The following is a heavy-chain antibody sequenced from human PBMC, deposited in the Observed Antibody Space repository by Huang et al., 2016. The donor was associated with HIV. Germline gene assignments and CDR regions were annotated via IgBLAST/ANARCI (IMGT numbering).Heavy chain of an antibody. J-gene: IGHJ6*02. CDR3: ARVRGYSGSYYGMDV. V-gene: IGHV1-69*01. Sequence: QVQLVQSGAEVKKPGSSVKVSCKASGGTFSNHGFSWVRQAPGQGLEGMGGIILVFGTQYYTPKFQGRVTITADESTSTVYMELSSLTPDDTAEYYCARVRGYSGSYYGMDVWGQGTTVTVSS. CDR1: GGTFSNHG. CDR2: IILVFGTQ. D-gene: IGHD1-26*01.